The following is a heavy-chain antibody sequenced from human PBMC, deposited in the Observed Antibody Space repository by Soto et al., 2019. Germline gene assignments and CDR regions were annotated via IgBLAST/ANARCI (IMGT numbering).Heavy chain of an antibody. J-gene: IGHJ6*02. CDR1: GGSISSYY. CDR3: ARDAFTMVRGVINSYYYYGMDV. Sequence: SETLSLTCTVSGGSISSYYWSWIRQPPGKGLEWIGYIYYSGSTNYNPSLKSRVTISVDTSKNQFSLKLSSVTAADTAVYYCARDAFTMVRGVINSYYYYGMDVWGQGTTVTVSS. CDR2: IYYSGST. V-gene: IGHV4-59*01. D-gene: IGHD3-10*01.